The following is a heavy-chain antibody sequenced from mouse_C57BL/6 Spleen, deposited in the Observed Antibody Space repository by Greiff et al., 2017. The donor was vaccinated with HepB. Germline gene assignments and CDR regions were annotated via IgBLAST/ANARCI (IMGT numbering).Heavy chain of an antibody. J-gene: IGHJ3*01. D-gene: IGHD3-2*02. CDR3: ARQSSGYPFAY. V-gene: IGHV7-3*01. CDR2: IRNKANGYTT. Sequence: VQLQQSGGGLVQPGGSLSLSCAASGFTFTDYYMSWVRQPPGKALEWLGFIRNKANGYTTEYSASVKGRFTISRDNSQSILYLQMNALRAEDSATYYCARQSSGYPFAYWGQGTLVTVSA. CDR1: GFTFTDYY.